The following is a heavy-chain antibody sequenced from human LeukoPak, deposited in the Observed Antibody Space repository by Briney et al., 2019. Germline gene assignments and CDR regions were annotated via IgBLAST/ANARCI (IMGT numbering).Heavy chain of an antibody. J-gene: IGHJ4*02. CDR2: VSPSGSRA. CDR3: AKHDRGYYFDY. CDR1: GFSFNRYG. D-gene: IGHD3-10*02. V-gene: IGHV3-23*01. Sequence: GGSLRLSCAASGFSFNRYGMSWVRQAPGKGLEWVSGVSPSGSRAYHADSVRGRFTISRDNSKDTLYLQMNSLRAEDTAVYYCAKHDRGYYFDYWGQGTLVTVSS.